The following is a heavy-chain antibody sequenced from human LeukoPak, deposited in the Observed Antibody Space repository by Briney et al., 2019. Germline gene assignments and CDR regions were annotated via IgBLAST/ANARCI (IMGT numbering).Heavy chain of an antibody. J-gene: IGHJ4*02. CDR2: IRYDGSNK. CDR1: GFTFSSYG. V-gene: IGHV3-30*02. Sequence: GGSLRLSCAASGFTFSSYGMHWVRQAPGKGLEWVAFIRYDGSNKYYADSVKGRFTISRDNSKNTLYLQMNSLRAEDTAVYYCAKDGLSGWYYFDYWGQGTLVTVSS. CDR3: AKDGLSGWYYFDY. D-gene: IGHD6-19*01.